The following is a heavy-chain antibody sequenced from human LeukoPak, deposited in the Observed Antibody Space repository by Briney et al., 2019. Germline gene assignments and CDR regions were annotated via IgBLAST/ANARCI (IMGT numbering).Heavy chain of an antibody. J-gene: IGHJ4*02. CDR3: ARHYEWLRFDL. CDR2: GYYSGTT. Sequence: SETLSLTCTVSGGSISSGDHYGGWIRQPPGKGLEWLGYGYYSGTTYYNPSLQSRATIPLHPSNKQLPLRLPSATAADTAVYYCARHYEWLRFDLWGQGTLVTVSS. V-gene: IGHV4-30-4*01. CDR1: GGSISSGDHY. D-gene: IGHD5-12*01.